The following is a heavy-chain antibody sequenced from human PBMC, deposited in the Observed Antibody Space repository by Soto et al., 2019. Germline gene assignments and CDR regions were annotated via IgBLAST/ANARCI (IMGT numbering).Heavy chain of an antibody. CDR1: GGSISSSSYY. CDR3: ARHNGVTQLRYFTKGAVSDWFDP. CDR2: IYYSGIT. V-gene: IGHV4-39*01. J-gene: IGHJ5*02. D-gene: IGHD3-9*01. Sequence: QLQLQESGPGLVKPSETLSLTCTVSGGSISSSSYYWGWIRQPPGKGLEWIGTIYYSGITYHNPSFKSRVTVSVDTSKNQLSLKLSSVTAADTAVYYCARHNGVTQLRYFTKGAVSDWFDPWGQGTLVTVSS.